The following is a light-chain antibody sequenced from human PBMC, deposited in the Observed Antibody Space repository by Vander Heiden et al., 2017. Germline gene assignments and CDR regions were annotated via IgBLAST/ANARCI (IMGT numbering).Light chain of an antibody. V-gene: IGLV2-23*02. CDR2: EVS. CDR1: SSDVGSYNL. Sequence: QSALTQPASGSGTPGQSSTISCTVTSSDVGSYNLVSGYQPHPGKAPKLMIYEVSKRPSVVSNRFSGSKSGNTASLTISALQAEDEADYYCCSYSGSSTLYVFGTGTKVTVL. J-gene: IGLJ1*01. CDR3: CSYSGSSTLYV.